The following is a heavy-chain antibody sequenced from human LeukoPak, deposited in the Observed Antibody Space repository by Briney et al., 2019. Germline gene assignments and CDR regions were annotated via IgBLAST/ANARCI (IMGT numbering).Heavy chain of an antibody. D-gene: IGHD6-6*01. CDR3: ARDPYSSSGGGY. J-gene: IGHJ4*02. CDR2: IHPNSGGT. Sequence: ASVKVSCKASGYTFTGYYMHWVRQAPGQGLEWMGWIHPNSGGTNYAQKFQGRVTMTRDTSISTAYMELTRLRSDDTAVYYCARDPYSSSGGGYWGQGTLVTVSS. CDR1: GYTFTGYY. V-gene: IGHV1-2*02.